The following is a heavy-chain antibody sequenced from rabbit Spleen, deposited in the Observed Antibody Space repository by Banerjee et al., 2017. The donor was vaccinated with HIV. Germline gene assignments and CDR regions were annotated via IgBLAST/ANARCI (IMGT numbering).Heavy chain of an antibody. J-gene: IGHJ4*01. CDR1: GFSFSSNA. CDR2: ISTTTP. D-gene: IGHD8-1*01. Sequence: QEQLVESGGDLVKPGASLTLTCTASGFSFSSNAMSWVRQAPGKGLEWIGAISTTTPYYATWAKGRFTISKTSSTTMTLQMTSLTAADTATYFCARNPGSGYLYYFNLWGPGTLVTV. CDR3: ARNPGSGYLYYFNL. V-gene: IGHV1S45*01.